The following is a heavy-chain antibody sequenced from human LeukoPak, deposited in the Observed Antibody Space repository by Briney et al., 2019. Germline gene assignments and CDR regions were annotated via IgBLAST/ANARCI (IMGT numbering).Heavy chain of an antibody. CDR3: ARFVAGTSLDY. J-gene: IGHJ4*02. CDR1: GYTFTSYG. Sequence: ASVKVSCKASGYTFTSYGISWVRQAPGQGLEWMGWISAYNGNTNYAQKLQGRVTMTTDTSTSTAYMELSSLRSEDTAVYYCARFVAGTSLDYWGQGTLVTVSS. V-gene: IGHV1-18*01. CDR2: ISAYNGNT. D-gene: IGHD1-1*01.